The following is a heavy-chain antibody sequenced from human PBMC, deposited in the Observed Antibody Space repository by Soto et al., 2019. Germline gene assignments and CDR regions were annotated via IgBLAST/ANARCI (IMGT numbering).Heavy chain of an antibody. CDR2: INAGNGNT. V-gene: IGHV1-3*01. J-gene: IGHJ2*01. CDR1: GYTFTSYA. CDR3: ARDLGIAAAAPWYEYFDL. D-gene: IGHD6-13*01. Sequence: GASVKVSCKASGYTFTSYAMYWVRHAPGQRLEWMGWINAGNGNTKYSQKFQGRVTITRDTSASTAYMELSSLRSEDTAVYYCARDLGIAAAAPWYEYFDLWGRGTLVTVSS.